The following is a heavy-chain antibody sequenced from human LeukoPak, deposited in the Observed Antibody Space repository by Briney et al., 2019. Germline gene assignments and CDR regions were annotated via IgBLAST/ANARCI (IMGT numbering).Heavy chain of an antibody. CDR2: ISGSGGAT. V-gene: IGHV3-23*01. D-gene: IGHD3-22*01. J-gene: IGHJ4*02. CDR1: GFTFTIYY. Sequence: GGSLRLSCAASGFTFTIYYMTWVRQAPGKGLEWVSAISGSGGATYYADSVKGRFTISRDNPKNTLYLQMNSLRAEDTAVYYCARRYYDSSGYYSLDYWGQGTLVTVSS. CDR3: ARRYYDSSGYYSLDY.